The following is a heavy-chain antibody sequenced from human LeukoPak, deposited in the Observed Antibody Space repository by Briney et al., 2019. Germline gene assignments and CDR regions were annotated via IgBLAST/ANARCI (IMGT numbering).Heavy chain of an antibody. J-gene: IGHJ4*02. CDR2: INHFGRT. Sequence: PSETLSLTCTVYDDSYRNYYWTWIRQPPGKGLEWIGEINHFGRTNYSPSLKSRLTMSVGASRNQFSLTLTSVTAADTAVYYCARGVQRAALVPPCYFDFWGQGTLVTVSS. V-gene: IGHV4-34*01. D-gene: IGHD5-18*01. CDR1: DDSYRNYY. CDR3: ARGVQRAALVPPCYFDF.